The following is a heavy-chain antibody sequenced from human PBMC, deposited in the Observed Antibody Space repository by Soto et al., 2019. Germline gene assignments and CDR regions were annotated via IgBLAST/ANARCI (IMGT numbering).Heavy chain of an antibody. D-gene: IGHD3-10*01. CDR1: GYTFTGYY. CDR3: ARDQVLLWFGEFYGMDV. V-gene: IGHV1-2*04. J-gene: IGHJ6*02. Sequence: ASVKVSCKASGYTFTGYYMHWVRQAPGQGLEWMGWINPNSGGTNYAQKFQGWVTMTRDTSISTAYMELSRLRFDDTAVYYCARDQVLLWFGEFYGMDVWGQGTTVTVSS. CDR2: INPNSGGT.